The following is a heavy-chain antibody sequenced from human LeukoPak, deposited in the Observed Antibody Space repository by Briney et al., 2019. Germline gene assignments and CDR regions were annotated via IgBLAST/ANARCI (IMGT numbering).Heavy chain of an antibody. V-gene: IGHV3-21*04. J-gene: IGHJ4*02. CDR1: GFSFSSYT. CDR3: AKDSNFGVGGY. D-gene: IGHD3-3*02. CDR2: ISSSSNYI. Sequence: PGGSLRLSCAASGFSFSSYTMNWVRQAPGKGLEWLSSISSSSNYIYYADSVKGRFTISRDNTYNSLYLQMNSLRAEDTAVYYCAKDSNFGVGGYWGQGTLVTVSS.